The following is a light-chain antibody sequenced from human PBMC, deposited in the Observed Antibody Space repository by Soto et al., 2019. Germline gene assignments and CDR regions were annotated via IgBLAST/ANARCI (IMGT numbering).Light chain of an antibody. CDR3: AAWDDSPNGWV. J-gene: IGLJ3*02. CDR1: SSNLGSNT. CDR2: SNN. Sequence: QSVLTQPPSASGTPGQRVIISCSGSSSNLGSNTANWYQQFPGTAPKVVIYSNNQRPSRVPDRFSGSKSGTSASLAISGLQSEDEADYYCAAWDDSPNGWVFGGGTKVTVL. V-gene: IGLV1-44*01.